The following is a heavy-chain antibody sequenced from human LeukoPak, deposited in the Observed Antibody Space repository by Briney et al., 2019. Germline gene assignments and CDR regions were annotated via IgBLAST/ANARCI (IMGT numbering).Heavy chain of an antibody. V-gene: IGHV4-39*01. Sequence: EXXSLTCTVSGGSISSSSYYWGWIRQPPGKGREWIGSIYYSGSTYYNPSLKSRVTISVDTSKNQFSLKLSSVTAADTAVYYCARQIVVVPAAHFDYWGQGTLVTVSS. CDR3: ARQIVVVPAAHFDY. CDR1: GGSISSSSYY. J-gene: IGHJ4*02. CDR2: IYYSGST. D-gene: IGHD2-2*01.